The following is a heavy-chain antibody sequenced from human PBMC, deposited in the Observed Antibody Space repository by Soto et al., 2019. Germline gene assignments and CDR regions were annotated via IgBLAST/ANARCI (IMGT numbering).Heavy chain of an antibody. Sequence: SETLSLTCAVSGGSISSSNWWSWVRQPPGKGLEWIGEVSHTGSTKYNPSLKSRVTISVDKSNNQLSLVLSSVTAADTAVYYCAREVFVSYAPAGYWGPGTLVTVSS. J-gene: IGHJ4*02. V-gene: IGHV4-4*02. CDR2: VSHTGST. D-gene: IGHD3-3*01. CDR1: GGSISSSNW. CDR3: AREVFVSYAPAGY.